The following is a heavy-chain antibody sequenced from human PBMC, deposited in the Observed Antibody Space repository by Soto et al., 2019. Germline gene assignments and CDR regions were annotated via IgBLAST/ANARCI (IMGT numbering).Heavy chain of an antibody. Sequence: SETLSLTCTVSGGSISSYYWSWIRQPAGKGMEWIGRIYHSGSTIYNPSLKSRVTISIDTSKSQFSLNLNSMTAADTAVYYCAGYNWNYYFDPWGQGTLVTVSS. CDR2: IYHSGST. CDR3: AGYNWNYYFDP. D-gene: IGHD1-7*01. CDR1: GGSISSYY. J-gene: IGHJ5*02. V-gene: IGHV4-4*07.